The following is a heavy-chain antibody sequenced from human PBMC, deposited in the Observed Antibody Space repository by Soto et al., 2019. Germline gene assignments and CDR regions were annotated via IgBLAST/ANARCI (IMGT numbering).Heavy chain of an antibody. D-gene: IGHD6-13*01. CDR1: GLTLSKYW. CDR2: INWNSGSI. Sequence: ALRLSCAATGLTLSKYWMHWVRQVPGKGLEWVSGINWNSGSIGYGDSVKGRFAISRDNAKNSLHLQMNSLSAEDTAFYYCVKDESINWYSGHFRHWGQGTLVTVSS. J-gene: IGHJ1*01. CDR3: VKDESINWYSGHFRH. V-gene: IGHV3-9*01.